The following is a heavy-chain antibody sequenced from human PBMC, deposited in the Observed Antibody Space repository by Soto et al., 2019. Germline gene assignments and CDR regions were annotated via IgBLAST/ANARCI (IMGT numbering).Heavy chain of an antibody. CDR1: GFAFNNYG. CDR2: ISGSGGST. V-gene: IGHV3-23*01. J-gene: IGHJ4*02. Sequence: GSLRLSCTVSGFAFNNYGINWVRQAPGKGLEWVSAISGSGGSTYYADSVKGRFTISRDNSKNTLYLQMNSLRAEDTAVYYCAKPPEDYGDLFDYWGQGTLVTVSS. CDR3: AKPPEDYGDLFDY. D-gene: IGHD4-17*01.